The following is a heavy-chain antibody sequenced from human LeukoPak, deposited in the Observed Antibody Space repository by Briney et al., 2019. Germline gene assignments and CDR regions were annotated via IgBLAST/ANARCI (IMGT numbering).Heavy chain of an antibody. Sequence: GGSLRLSCAASGFTFSNAWMSWVRQAPGKGLEWVGRIKSKTDGGTTDYAAPVKGRFTISRDDSKNTPYLQMNSLKTEDTAVYYCTTEVGWLDYFDYWGQGTLVTVSS. J-gene: IGHJ4*02. CDR1: GFTFSNAW. CDR2: IKSKTDGGTT. V-gene: IGHV3-15*01. D-gene: IGHD3-22*01. CDR3: TTEVGWLDYFDY.